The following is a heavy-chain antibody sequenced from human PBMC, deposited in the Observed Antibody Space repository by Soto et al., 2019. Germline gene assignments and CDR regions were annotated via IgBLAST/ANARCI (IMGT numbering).Heavy chain of an antibody. J-gene: IGHJ6*02. Sequence: ASVKVSCKASGCTFTGYYMHWVRQAPRRGREWMGWINPNSGGTNYAQKFQGRVTMTRDTSMSTAYMELSRLRSDDTAVYYCARDPLRYFDWLLDLAYYGMDVWGQGTTVNVSS. CDR3: ARDPLRYFDWLLDLAYYGMDV. V-gene: IGHV1-2*02. CDR1: GCTFTGYY. D-gene: IGHD3-9*01. CDR2: INPNSGGT.